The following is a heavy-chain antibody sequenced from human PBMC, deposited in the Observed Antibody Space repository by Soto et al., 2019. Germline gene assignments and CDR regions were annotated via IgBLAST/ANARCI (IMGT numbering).Heavy chain of an antibody. Sequence: EVQLLESGGGLVQPGGSLRLSCAACGFTFSSYAMSWVRQAPGKGLEWVSAISGSGGSTYYADSVKGRFTISRDNSKNTLYLQMNSLRAEDTAVYYCAKDTVDTGQPNWFDPWGQGTLVTVSS. J-gene: IGHJ5*02. V-gene: IGHV3-23*01. CDR1: GFTFSSYA. CDR2: ISGSGGST. CDR3: AKDTVDTGQPNWFDP. D-gene: IGHD5-18*01.